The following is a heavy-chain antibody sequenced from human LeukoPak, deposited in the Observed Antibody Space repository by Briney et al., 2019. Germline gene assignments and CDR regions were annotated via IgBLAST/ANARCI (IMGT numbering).Heavy chain of an antibody. CDR3: AITPTYCSSTSCRDY. CDR2: MNPNSGNT. Sequence: GASVKVSCKASGYTFTSYYMHRVRQATGQGLEWMGWMNPNSGNTGYAQKFQGRVTMTRNTSISTAYMELSSLRSEDTAVYYCAITPTYCSSTSCRDYWGQGTLVTVSS. D-gene: IGHD2-2*01. CDR1: GYTFTSYY. J-gene: IGHJ4*02. V-gene: IGHV1-8*02.